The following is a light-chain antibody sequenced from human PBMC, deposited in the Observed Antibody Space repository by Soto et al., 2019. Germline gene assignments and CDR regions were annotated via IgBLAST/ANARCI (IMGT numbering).Light chain of an antibody. CDR1: QTISTW. J-gene: IGKJ4*01. V-gene: IGKV1-12*01. Sequence: DIQMTQSPSSVSAAVGDRVTINCRASQTISTWLAWYQHKPGKAPKLRIFAASILQSGVPSRFRGSGSGTEFTLTVSRLQPEDGANDYCQQDDSIPQIFGGGTNLEIK. CDR2: AAS. CDR3: QQDDSIPQI.